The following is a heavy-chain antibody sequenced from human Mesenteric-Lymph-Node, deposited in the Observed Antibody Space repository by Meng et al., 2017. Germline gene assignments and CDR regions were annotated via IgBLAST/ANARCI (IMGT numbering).Heavy chain of an antibody. Sequence: GSGTGKPSATLSHTCTVSGGAHSSSSFYWGSTRQPPGKGLEWIGSIYYSGSTYYNPSLKSRVTISVDTSKNQFSLKLSSVTAADTAVYYCARKSYDYVWGSYRYPGFDYWGQGTLVTVSS. J-gene: IGHJ4*02. CDR3: ARKSYDYVWGSYRYPGFDY. V-gene: IGHV4-39*01. CDR2: IYYSGST. D-gene: IGHD3-16*02. CDR1: GGAHSSSSFY.